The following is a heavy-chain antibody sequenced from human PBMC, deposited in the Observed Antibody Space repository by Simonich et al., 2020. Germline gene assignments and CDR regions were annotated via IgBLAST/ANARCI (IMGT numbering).Heavy chain of an antibody. CDR1: GYTFTSYG. CDR3: ARSTTGTTAFDI. J-gene: IGHJ3*02. V-gene: IGHV1-18*01. Sequence: QVQLVQSGAEVKKPGASVKVSCKASGYTFTSYGISWVRQAPGQGLEWMGRIRDYKGNTNYANKLQGRVTMTTDTTKSTAYMEMRSLRSDDTAVYYCARSTTGTTAFDIWGQGTMVTVSS. CDR2: IRDYKGNT. D-gene: IGHD1-1*01.